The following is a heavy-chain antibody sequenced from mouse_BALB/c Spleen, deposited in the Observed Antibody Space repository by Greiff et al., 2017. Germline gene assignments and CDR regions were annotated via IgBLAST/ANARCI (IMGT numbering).Heavy chain of an antibody. Sequence: VQLQQSGAELAKPGASVKMSCKASGYTFTSYWMHWVKQRPGQGLEWIGYINPSTGYTEYNQKFKDKATLTADKSSSTAYMQLSSLTSEDSAVYYCARCYGSAMDYWGQGTSVTVSS. CDR1: GYTFTSYW. V-gene: IGHV1-7*01. CDR2: INPSTGYT. CDR3: ARCYGSAMDY. J-gene: IGHJ4*01. D-gene: IGHD1-1*01.